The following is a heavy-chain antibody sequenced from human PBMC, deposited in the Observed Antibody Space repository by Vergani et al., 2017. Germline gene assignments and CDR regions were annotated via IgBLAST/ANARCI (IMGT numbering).Heavy chain of an antibody. CDR1: GFTSRNYR. J-gene: IGHJ4*02. CDR2: ISSSSSYI. V-gene: IGHV3-21*01. CDR3: ARDHRLDRIAAAGNPDY. Sequence: EVQLVESGGGLVKPGGSRRLSGAASGFTSRNYRRNWVRKAPGKGLEWVSSISSSSSYIYYADSVKGRFTISRDNAKNSLYLQMNSLRAEDTAVYYCARDHRLDRIAAAGNPDYWGQGTLVTVSS. D-gene: IGHD6-13*01.